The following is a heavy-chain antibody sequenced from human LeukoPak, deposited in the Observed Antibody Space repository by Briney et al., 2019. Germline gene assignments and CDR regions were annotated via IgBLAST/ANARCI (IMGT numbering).Heavy chain of an antibody. V-gene: IGHV3-23*01. D-gene: IGHD6-19*01. CDR1: GFTFSNYV. CDR2: ISGSGDST. Sequence: GGSLRLSCEASGFTFSNYVMNWVRQAPGKGLEWVSGISGSGDSTYYADSVKGRFTISRDNSKNTLFLQMNSLRAEDTAAYYCAKVRAPSGWFNSDYWGQGTLVTVSS. J-gene: IGHJ4*02. CDR3: AKVRAPSGWFNSDY.